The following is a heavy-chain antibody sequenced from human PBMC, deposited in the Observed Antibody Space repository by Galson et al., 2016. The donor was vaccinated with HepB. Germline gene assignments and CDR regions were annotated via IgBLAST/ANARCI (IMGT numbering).Heavy chain of an antibody. D-gene: IGHD3-22*01. Sequence: SETLSLTCTVSGGSVSSGTYFWSWIRQPPGKGLEWIGYINSSGSTKYNPSLKSPVTISVDTPKNQFSLKLSSVTAADSAVYYCARDRLYYDSRAYYPTFDYWGQGTLVTVSS. CDR3: ARDRLYYDSRAYYPTFDY. CDR1: GGSVSSGTYF. J-gene: IGHJ4*02. CDR2: INSSGST. V-gene: IGHV4-61*01.